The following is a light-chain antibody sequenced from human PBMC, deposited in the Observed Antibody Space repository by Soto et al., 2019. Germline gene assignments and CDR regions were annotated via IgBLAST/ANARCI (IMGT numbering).Light chain of an antibody. CDR2: DAS. CDR1: QSVNNY. J-gene: IGKJ3*01. CDR3: HQRNNWPEIT. V-gene: IGKV3-11*01. Sequence: EIVLTQSPSTLSLSLGERATLTCRASQSVNNYLAWYQQKPGQAPRLLIYDASNRATGIPARFSGSGSGTDFSLTTSSLEPEDFAVYYCHQRNNWPEITFGPGTKVGIK.